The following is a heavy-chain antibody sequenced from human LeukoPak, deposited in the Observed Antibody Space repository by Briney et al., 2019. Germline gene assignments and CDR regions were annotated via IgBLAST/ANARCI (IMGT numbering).Heavy chain of an antibody. V-gene: IGHV4-39*01. J-gene: IGHJ6*03. Sequence: SETLSLTCTVSGGSISRSSYYWGWIRQPPGKGLEWIGYIYYIGSTNYNPSLKSRVTISIDTSKNQFSLKLTSVTAADTAVYYCARVRTPGLYYYYYMDVWGKGTTVTVSS. CDR1: GGSISRSSYY. D-gene: IGHD7-27*01. CDR3: ARVRTPGLYYYYYMDV. CDR2: IYYIGST.